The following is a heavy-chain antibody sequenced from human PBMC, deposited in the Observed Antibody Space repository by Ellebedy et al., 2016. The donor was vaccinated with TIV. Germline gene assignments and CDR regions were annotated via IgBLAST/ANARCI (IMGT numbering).Heavy chain of an antibody. CDR1: GFTFKNYW. CDR2: IKHDGSEK. D-gene: IGHD4-17*01. J-gene: IGHJ3*02. CDR3: ARNNHGAYGGGDAFDI. Sequence: GESLKISXAASGFTFKNYWMTWVRQAPGKGLEWVINIKHDGSEKYYVDSVKGRFTVSRDNAKNSLFLQMSSLRVEDTAVYYCARNNHGAYGGGDAFDIWGQGTMVTVSS. V-gene: IGHV3-7*01.